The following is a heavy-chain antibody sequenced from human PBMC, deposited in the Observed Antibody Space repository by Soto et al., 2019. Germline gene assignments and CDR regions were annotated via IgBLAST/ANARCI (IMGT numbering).Heavy chain of an antibody. CDR3: AHRLYSTRFDY. D-gene: IGHD4-4*01. V-gene: IGHV2-5*02. J-gene: IGHJ4*02. Sequence: QITLKESGPALIKPTQTLTLTSAFSGFPLTTGGEAVGWIRQPPGKALEWLALVFWDDDQRYNPSLKRRLTVTKDSSKKQVVLTMTDMDPVDTATYYCAHRLYSTRFDYWGPGTLVTVSS. CDR2: VFWDDDQ. CDR1: GFPLTTGGEA.